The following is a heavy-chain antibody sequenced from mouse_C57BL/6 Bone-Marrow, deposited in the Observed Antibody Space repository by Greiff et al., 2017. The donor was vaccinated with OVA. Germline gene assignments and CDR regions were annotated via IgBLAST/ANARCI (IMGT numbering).Heavy chain of an antibody. Sequence: QVQLQQPGAELVMPGASVKLSCKASGYTFTSYWMHWVKQRPGQGLEWIVEIDPSDSYTNYNQKFKGKSTLTVDKSSSTAYMQLSSLTSEDSAVYYCATDSSGYPWFAYWGQGTLVTVSA. CDR2: IDPSDSYT. CDR3: ATDSSGYPWFAY. CDR1: GYTFTSYW. J-gene: IGHJ3*01. D-gene: IGHD3-2*02. V-gene: IGHV1-69*01.